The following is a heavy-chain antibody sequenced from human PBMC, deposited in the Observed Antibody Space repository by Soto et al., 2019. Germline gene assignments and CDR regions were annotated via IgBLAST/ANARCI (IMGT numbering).Heavy chain of an antibody. CDR1: GGSISSSSYY. V-gene: IGHV4-39*01. CDR3: ARSYLGTFDY. D-gene: IGHD2-2*01. J-gene: IGHJ4*02. CDR2: IYYSGST. Sequence: PSETLSLTCTVSGGSISSSSYYWGWIRQPPGKGLEWIGSIYYSGSTYYNPSLKSRVTISVDTSKNQFSLKLSSVTAADTAVYYCARSYLGTFDYWGQGTLVTVSS.